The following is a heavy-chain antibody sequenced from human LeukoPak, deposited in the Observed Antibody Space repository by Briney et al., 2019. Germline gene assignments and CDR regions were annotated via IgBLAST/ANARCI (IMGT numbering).Heavy chain of an antibody. J-gene: IGHJ4*02. CDR2: INAGNGNT. D-gene: IGHD6-19*01. CDR1: GYTFTSYA. Sequence: ASVKVSCKASGYTFTSYAMHWVRQAPGQRLEWMGWINAGNGNTKYSQEFQGRVTITRDTSASTAYMELSSLRSEDMAVYYCAREGGSGWYYRYFDYWGQGTLVTVSS. V-gene: IGHV1-3*03. CDR3: AREGGSGWYYRYFDY.